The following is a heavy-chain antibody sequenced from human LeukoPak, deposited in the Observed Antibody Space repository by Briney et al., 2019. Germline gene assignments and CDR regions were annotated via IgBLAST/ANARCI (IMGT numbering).Heavy chain of an antibody. V-gene: IGHV3-9*01. CDR2: ISWNSGSI. D-gene: IGHD3-16*01. CDR1: GFTFDDYA. CDR3: AKSDYDGSFDY. J-gene: IGHJ4*02. Sequence: PGGSLRLSCAASGFTFDDYAMHWVRQAPGKGLEWASGISWNSGSIGYADSVKGRFTISRDNAKNSLYLQMNSLRAEDTALYYCAKSDYDGSFDYWGQGTLVTVSS.